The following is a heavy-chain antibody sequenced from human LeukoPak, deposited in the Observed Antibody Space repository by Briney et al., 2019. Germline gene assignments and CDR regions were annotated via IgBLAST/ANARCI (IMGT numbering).Heavy chain of an antibody. J-gene: IGHJ4*02. CDR1: GFTFDDSV. CDR3: AKVWRDGYYFDY. D-gene: IGHD5-24*01. Sequence: SGGSLRLSCAASGFTFDDSVMHWVRHAPGKGLEWVSLISDDGRSTYYADFVKGRFPISRDNSKNSLYLQMNSLRTEDTALYYCAKVWRDGYYFDYWGQGTLVTVSS. V-gene: IGHV3-43*02. CDR2: ISDDGRST.